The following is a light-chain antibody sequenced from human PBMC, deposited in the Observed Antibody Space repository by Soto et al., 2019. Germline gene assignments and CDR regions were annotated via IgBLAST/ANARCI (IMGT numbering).Light chain of an antibody. J-gene: IGLJ1*01. V-gene: IGLV2-14*01. CDR3: SSYTRSTTPSV. CDR1: SSDVGAYTY. CDR2: DVS. Sequence: SALTQPASVSGSPGQSITISCTGTSSDVGAYTYVSWYQQHPGKAPKLIIYDVSDRPSGVSNRFSGSKSGNTASLTISGLQAEDEADYYCSSYTRSTTPSVFGTGTKLTVL.